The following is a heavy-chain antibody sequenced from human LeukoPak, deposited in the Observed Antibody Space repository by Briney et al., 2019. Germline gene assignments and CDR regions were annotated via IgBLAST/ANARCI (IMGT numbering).Heavy chain of an antibody. CDR3: ARQVPGCSGGACYSGWFDP. V-gene: IGHV5-51*01. J-gene: IGHJ5*02. CDR1: GYNFANYW. D-gene: IGHD2-15*01. Sequence: GESLKISCKGSGYNFANYWIGWVRQMPGKGPEWMGIIYPGDSDIRYSPSFQGQVSISADKSIGTTYLQWSSLKASDTAMYYCARQVPGCSGGACYSGWFDPWGQGTLVTVSS. CDR2: IYPGDSDI.